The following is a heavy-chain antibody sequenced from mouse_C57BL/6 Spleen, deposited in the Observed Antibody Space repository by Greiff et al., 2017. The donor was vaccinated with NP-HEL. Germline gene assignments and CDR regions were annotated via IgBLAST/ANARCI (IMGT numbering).Heavy chain of an antibody. Sequence: EVQLQQSGAELVRPGASVKLSCTASGFNITDYYMHWVKQRPEQGLEWIGRIDPEDSDTEYAPKFQGKATMTADTSSSTAYLQLSSLTSEDTAVYYCTTPLSLYYFDDWGQGTTLTVSS. V-gene: IGHV14-1*01. CDR3: TTPLSLYYFDD. D-gene: IGHD6-2*01. CDR2: IDPEDSDT. J-gene: IGHJ2*01. CDR1: GFNITDYY.